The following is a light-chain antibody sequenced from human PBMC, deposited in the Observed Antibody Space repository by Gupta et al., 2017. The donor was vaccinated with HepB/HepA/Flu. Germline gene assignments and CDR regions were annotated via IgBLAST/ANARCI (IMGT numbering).Light chain of an antibody. CDR2: EVN. J-gene: IGLJ2*01. Sequence: QSALTQPPSASGSPGQSVTISCTGTNSDVGGYNYVSWYQQHPGKAPRLMIYEVNKRPSGVPDRFSGSQSGNTASLTVSGLQAADEADYYCSSYAGSNNLVFGGGTKLTVL. CDR1: NSDVGGYNY. V-gene: IGLV2-8*01. CDR3: SSYAGSNNLV.